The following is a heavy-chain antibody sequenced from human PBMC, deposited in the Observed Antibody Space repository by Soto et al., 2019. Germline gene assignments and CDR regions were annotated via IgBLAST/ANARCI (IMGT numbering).Heavy chain of an antibody. J-gene: IGHJ6*02. CDR2: IVVGSGNT. V-gene: IGHV1-58*01. CDR3: AADGAYYYDSSGYPGDYGMDV. Sequence: SVKVSCKASGFTFTSSAVQWVRQARGQRLEWIGWIVVGSGNTNYAQKFQERVTITRDMSTSTAYMELSSLRSEDTAVYYCAADGAYYYDSSGYPGDYGMDVWGQGTTVTV. CDR1: GFTFTSSA. D-gene: IGHD3-22*01.